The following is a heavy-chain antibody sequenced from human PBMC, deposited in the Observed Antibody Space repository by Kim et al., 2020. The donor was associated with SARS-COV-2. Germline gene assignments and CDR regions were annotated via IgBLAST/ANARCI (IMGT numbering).Heavy chain of an antibody. J-gene: IGHJ5*02. Sequence: GGSLRLSCAASGFTFSSYSMNWVRRAPGKGLEWVSSISSSSSYIYYADSVKGRFTISRDNAKNSLYLQMNSLRAEDTAVYYCARDSRRGMVRGVIRWFDPWGQGTLVTVSS. CDR1: GFTFSSYS. CDR3: ARDSRRGMVRGVIRWFDP. D-gene: IGHD3-10*01. CDR2: ISSSSSYI. V-gene: IGHV3-21*01.